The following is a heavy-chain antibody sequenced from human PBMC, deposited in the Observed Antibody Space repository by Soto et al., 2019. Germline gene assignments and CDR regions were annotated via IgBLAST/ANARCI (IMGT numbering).Heavy chain of an antibody. D-gene: IGHD1-7*01. V-gene: IGHV1-69*04. CDR2: IIPILGIA. CDR1: GGTFSSYT. J-gene: IGHJ6*03. CDR3: ARDGGNWNYLDYYYMDV. Sequence: ASVKVSCKASGGTFSSYTISWVRQAPGQGLEWMGRIIPILGIANYAQKFQGRVTITADKSTSTAYMELSSLRSEDTAVYYCARDGGNWNYLDYYYMDVWGKGTTVTVSS.